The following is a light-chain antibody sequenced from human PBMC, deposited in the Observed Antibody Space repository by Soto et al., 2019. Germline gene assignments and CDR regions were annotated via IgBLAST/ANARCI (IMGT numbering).Light chain of an antibody. CDR2: ANT. CDR3: QSYDSGLYV. V-gene: IGLV1-40*01. J-gene: IGLJ1*01. CDR1: SSNIGAGFD. Sequence: QSVLTQPPSVSGAPGQRVTISCTGSSSNIGAGFDVHWYQHLPGTVPKLLIYANTNRPSGVPDRFSGSKSGTSAFLAITGLQAEDEADYYCQSYDSGLYVFGTGTKLTVL.